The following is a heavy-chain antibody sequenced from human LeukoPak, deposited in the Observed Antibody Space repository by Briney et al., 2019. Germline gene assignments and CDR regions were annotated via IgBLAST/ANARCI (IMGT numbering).Heavy chain of an antibody. CDR2: IRYDGSNK. CDR1: GFTFSSYG. D-gene: IGHD4-17*01. CDR3: AKDLVDYGDYSAVDY. J-gene: IGHJ4*02. V-gene: IGHV3-30*02. Sequence: GGSLRLSCAASGFTFSSYGMHWVRQATGKGLEWVAFIRYDGSNKYYADSVKGRFTISRGNSKNTLYLQMNSLRAEDTAVYYCAKDLVDYGDYSAVDYWGQGTLVTVYS.